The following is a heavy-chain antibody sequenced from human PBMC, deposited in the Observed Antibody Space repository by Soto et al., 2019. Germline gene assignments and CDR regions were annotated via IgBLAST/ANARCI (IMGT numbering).Heavy chain of an antibody. V-gene: IGHV4-34*01. Sequence: PSETLSLTCAVYGGSFSGYYWSWIRQPPGKGLGWVGEINHSGSTNCNPSLKSRVTISVDTSKNQFSLKLSSVTAADTAVYYCGRPSQVTIFGVVPNYNYLGMDVWGQGPTHTVS. CDR2: INHSGST. CDR1: GGSFSGYY. J-gene: IGHJ6*02. CDR3: GRPSQVTIFGVVPNYNYLGMDV. D-gene: IGHD3-3*01.